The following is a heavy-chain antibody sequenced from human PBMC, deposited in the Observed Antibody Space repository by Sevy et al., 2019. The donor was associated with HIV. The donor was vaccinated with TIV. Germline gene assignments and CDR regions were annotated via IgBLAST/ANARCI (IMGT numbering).Heavy chain of an antibody. J-gene: IGHJ4*02. D-gene: IGHD4-17*01. CDR1: GFVFNTYS. Sequence: GGSLRLSCAASGFVFNTYSMNWVRQAPGTGLEWLSYINRDGGAISYADSVKGRFTISRDIAKNTLHLQMNSLRAEDTAVYYCARDLEFYDYGDYGPAFMPDYWGQGTLVTVSS. V-gene: IGHV3-48*01. CDR2: INRDGGAI. CDR3: ARDLEFYDYGDYGPAFMPDY.